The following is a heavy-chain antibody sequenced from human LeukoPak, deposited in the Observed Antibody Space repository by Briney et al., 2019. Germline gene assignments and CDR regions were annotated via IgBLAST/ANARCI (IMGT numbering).Heavy chain of an antibody. CDR3: ARDSSGSKALDY. V-gene: IGHV4-4*07. CDR1: GGSISSYY. J-gene: IGHJ4*02. CDR2: IYTSGST. D-gene: IGHD3-22*01. Sequence: SETLSLTCTASGGSISSYYWSWIRQPAGKGLEWIGRIYTSGSTNYNPSLKSRVTMSVDTSKNQFPLKLSSVTAADTAVYYCARDSSGSKALDYWGQGTLVTVSS.